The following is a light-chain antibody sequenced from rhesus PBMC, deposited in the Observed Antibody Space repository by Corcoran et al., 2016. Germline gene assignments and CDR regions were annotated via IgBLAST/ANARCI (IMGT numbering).Light chain of an antibody. CDR2: GAS. CDR3: QQYNNWPLT. CDR1: QSVTSS. Sequence: EIVLTQSPATLSLSPGERATLSCRASQSVTSSLAWYQQKPGQVPRLLIYGASSRATGIPDRFSGSGSGTRFTPTISSLEPEDVAVYYCQQYNNWPLTFGGGTKVEIK. J-gene: IGKJ4*01. V-gene: IGKV3-42*01.